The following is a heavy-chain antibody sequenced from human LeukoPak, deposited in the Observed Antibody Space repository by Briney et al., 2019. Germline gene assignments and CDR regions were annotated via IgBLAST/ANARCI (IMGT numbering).Heavy chain of an antibody. CDR3: ARHLSRRGAFDI. CDR1: GGSISSYY. V-gene: IGHV4-59*08. D-gene: IGHD2-2*01. J-gene: IGHJ3*02. Sequence: SETLSLTCTVSGGSISSYYWSWIRQPPGKGLEWIGYIYYSGSTNYNPSLKSRVTISVDTSENQFSLKLSSVTAADTAVYYCARHLSRRGAFDIWGQGTMVTVSS. CDR2: IYYSGST.